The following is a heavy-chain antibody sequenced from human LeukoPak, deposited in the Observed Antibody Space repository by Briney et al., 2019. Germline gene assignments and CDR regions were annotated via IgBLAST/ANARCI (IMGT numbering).Heavy chain of an antibody. CDR3: ARMRPSSGHPPGWFDP. J-gene: IGHJ5*02. D-gene: IGHD3-10*01. CDR1: GYTFTGYY. V-gene: IGHV1-2*02. Sequence: ASVKVSCKASGYTFTGYYMHWVRQAPGQGLEWMGWINPNSGGTNYAQKLQGRVTMTRDTSISTAYMELSRLRSDDTAVYYCARMRPSSGHPPGWFDPWGQGTLVTVSS. CDR2: INPNSGGT.